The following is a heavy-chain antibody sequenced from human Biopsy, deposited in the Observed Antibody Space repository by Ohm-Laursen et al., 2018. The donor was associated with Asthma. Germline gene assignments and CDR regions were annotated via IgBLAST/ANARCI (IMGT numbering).Heavy chain of an antibody. CDR3: AKDVFPGWELRRGPDY. J-gene: IGHJ4*02. Sequence: SLRLSCAAPGFTFSNYGMHWVRQAPGKGLDWVAVISFDGSNKNYSDSVKGRFTISRDNSRNTLHLQMNSLRAEDTAVYYCAKDVFPGWELRRGPDYWGQGTLVTVSS. D-gene: IGHD1-26*01. V-gene: IGHV3-30*18. CDR2: ISFDGSNK. CDR1: GFTFSNYG.